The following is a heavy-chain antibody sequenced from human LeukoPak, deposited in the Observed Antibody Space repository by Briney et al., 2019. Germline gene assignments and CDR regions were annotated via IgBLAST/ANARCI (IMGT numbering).Heavy chain of an antibody. V-gene: IGHV4-59*08. D-gene: IGHD1/OR15-1a*01. CDR3: ARQRVNKWNNLWSFDY. J-gene: IGHJ4*02. Sequence: SETLSLTCTVSGGSISSYYWSWIRQPPGKGLEWIGYIYYTGSTNYNPSLKSRVTISLDTSKNQFSLKLSSMTAADTAVYYCARQRVNKWNNLWSFDYWGQGTLVTVSS. CDR1: GGSISSYY. CDR2: IYYTGST.